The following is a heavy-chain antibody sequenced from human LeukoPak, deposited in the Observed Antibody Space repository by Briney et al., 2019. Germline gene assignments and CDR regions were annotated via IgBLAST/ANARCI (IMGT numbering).Heavy chain of an antibody. D-gene: IGHD6-13*01. V-gene: IGHV5-51*01. Sequence: GASLQISCKGSGSSFTSYWIGWVRQMPGKGLEWMGIIYPGDSDTRYSPSFQGQVTISADKSISTAYLQWSSLKASDTAMYYCARAELSSSWLRWGQGTLVTVSS. CDR1: GSSFTSYW. CDR2: IYPGDSDT. CDR3: ARAELSSSWLR. J-gene: IGHJ4*02.